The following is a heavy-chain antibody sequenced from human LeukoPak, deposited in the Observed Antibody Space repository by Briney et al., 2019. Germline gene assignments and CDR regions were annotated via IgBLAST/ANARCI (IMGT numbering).Heavy chain of an antibody. D-gene: IGHD3-22*01. J-gene: IGHJ5*02. CDR2: ISANNGNT. CDR1: GYTFTSYG. V-gene: IGHV1-18*01. CDR3: ASSPYYYDSAPQWFDP. Sequence: ASVKVSCKASGYTFTSYGISWVRQAPGQGLEWMGWISANNGNTNYAQRLQGRVTMTTDTSTSTAYMELRSLRSEDTAVYYCASSPYYYDSAPQWFDPWGQGTLVTVSS.